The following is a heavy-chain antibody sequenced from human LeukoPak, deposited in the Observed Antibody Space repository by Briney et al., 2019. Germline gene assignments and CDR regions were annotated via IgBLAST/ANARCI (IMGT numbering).Heavy chain of an antibody. J-gene: IGHJ6*03. CDR1: RLTFSSYA. D-gene: IGHD5-18*01. CDR2: INSSGGRT. V-gene: IGHV3-23*01. Sequence: GGSLRLSCAAPRLTFSSYAMSWVRQAPGKGLEWVSSINSSGGRTYYADSVKGRFTISRDNSKNTLYLQMNSLKTEDTAVYYCTTGKDTAMVRVFVYMDVWGKGTTVTVSS. CDR3: TTGKDTAMVRVFVYMDV.